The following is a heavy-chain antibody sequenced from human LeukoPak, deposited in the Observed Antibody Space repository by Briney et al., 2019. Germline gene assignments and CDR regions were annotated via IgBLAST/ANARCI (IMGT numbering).Heavy chain of an antibody. CDR3: ARERGVGDSAFDY. Sequence: ASVKVSCKASGFSLTSNYMHWVRQAPGQGLERVGRILPKSGGTTYAQKFQGRVTVTRDTSIGTAYMELSRLTSDDTAVYYCARERGVGDSAFDYWGQGSLVTVSS. J-gene: IGHJ4*02. CDR1: GFSLTSNY. V-gene: IGHV1-2*06. CDR2: ILPKSGGT. D-gene: IGHD2-8*01.